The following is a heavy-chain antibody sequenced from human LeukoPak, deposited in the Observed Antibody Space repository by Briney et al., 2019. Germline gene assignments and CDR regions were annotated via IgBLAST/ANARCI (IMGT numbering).Heavy chain of an antibody. CDR2: IYSGGST. CDR1: GFTVSGNY. V-gene: IGHV3-53*01. D-gene: IGHD4-23*01. J-gene: IGHJ1*01. Sequence: PGGSLRLSCAASGFTVSGNYMTWVRQAPGKGLEWVSVIYSGGSTYYADSVKGRFTISRDNSKNTLYLQMNSLRVEDTAVYYCARVRDGGNGPEYFQHWGQGTLVTVSS. CDR3: ARVRDGGNGPEYFQH.